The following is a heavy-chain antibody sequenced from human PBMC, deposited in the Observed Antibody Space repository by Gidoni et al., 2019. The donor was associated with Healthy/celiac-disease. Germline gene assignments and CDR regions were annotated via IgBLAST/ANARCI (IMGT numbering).Heavy chain of an antibody. Sequence: QVQLVQSGAEVNKPASSVKVSCKASGGTFSSYAISWVRQATGQGREWMGGIIPIFGTANYAQKFQGRVTITADKSTSTAYMELSSLRSEDTAVYYCARTYSGYDFLDYWGQGTLVTVSS. D-gene: IGHD5-12*01. CDR2: IIPIFGTA. CDR3: ARTYSGYDFLDY. CDR1: GGTFSSYA. J-gene: IGHJ4*02. V-gene: IGHV1-69*06.